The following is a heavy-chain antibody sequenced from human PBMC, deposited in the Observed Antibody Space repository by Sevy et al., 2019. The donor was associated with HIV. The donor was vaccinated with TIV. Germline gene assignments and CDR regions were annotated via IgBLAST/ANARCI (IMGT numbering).Heavy chain of an antibody. D-gene: IGHD2-8*01. V-gene: IGHV3-23*01. CDR3: AREGCTRPHDY. CDR2: LSFGCGKI. CDR1: GFNFNIYS. J-gene: IGHJ4*02. Sequence: GGSLRLSCAVSGFNFNIYSMSWVRQAPGKGLEWVSTLSFGCGKINYADSVKGRFIITRDDSKNTLYLQMNSLRAEDTAVYFCAREGCTRPHDYWGQGTLVTVSS.